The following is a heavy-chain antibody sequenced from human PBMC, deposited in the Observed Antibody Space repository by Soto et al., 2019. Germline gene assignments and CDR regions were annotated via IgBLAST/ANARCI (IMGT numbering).Heavy chain of an antibody. J-gene: IGHJ6*02. CDR3: ARDPSLSDPHYYYGMDV. CDR2: IWYDGSNK. CDR1: GFTFSSYG. Sequence: PGGSLRLSCAASGFTFSSYGMHWVRQAPGKGLEWVAVIWYDGSNKYYADSVKGRFTISRDNSKNTLYLQMNSLRAEDTAVYYCARDPSLSDPHYYYGMDVWGQGTTVTVSS. V-gene: IGHV3-33*01.